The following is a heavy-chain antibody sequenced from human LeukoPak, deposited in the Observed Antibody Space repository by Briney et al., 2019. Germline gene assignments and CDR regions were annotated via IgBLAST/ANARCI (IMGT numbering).Heavy chain of an antibody. J-gene: IGHJ4*02. CDR3: AKSGSIAVADKFDD. CDR1: GFTFGNYA. CDR2: ISGSGGGA. V-gene: IGHV3-23*01. D-gene: IGHD6-19*01. Sequence: GGSLRLSCAVSGFTFGNYAMHWVRQAPGKGLEWVSGISGSGGGAHYADSVKDRFTISRDNFKNTLSVQMSSLRVEDTAVYYCAKSGSIAVADKFDDWGQGTLVTVSS.